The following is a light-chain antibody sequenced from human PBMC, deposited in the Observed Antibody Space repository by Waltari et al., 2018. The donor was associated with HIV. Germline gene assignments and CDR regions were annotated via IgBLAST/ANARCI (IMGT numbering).Light chain of an antibody. CDR3: QVYGDYSET. CDR1: QTLTRTH. J-gene: IGKJ1*01. V-gene: IGKV3-20*01. CDR2: DAS. Sequence: EVVLTQSPGTLSLSPGERATLSCRASQTLTRTHLAWYRQRPGQPPRLLIYDASARATGIPDRGSGSGSGTDFTLAISRLEPEDFAVHYCQVYGDYSETFGQGTRVEIK.